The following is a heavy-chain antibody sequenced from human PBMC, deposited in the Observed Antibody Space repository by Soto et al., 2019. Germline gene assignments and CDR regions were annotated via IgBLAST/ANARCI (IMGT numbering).Heavy chain of an antibody. D-gene: IGHD5-18*01. CDR2: ISSSSSYI. CDR1: GFTFSSYS. J-gene: IGHJ4*02. Sequence: EVQLVESGGGLVKPGGSLRLSCAASGFTFSSYSMNWVRQAPGKGLEWVSSISSSSSYIYYADSVKGRFTISRDNAKNSLYLHCARDQPGYSYGYGLGYWGQGTLVTVSS. V-gene: IGHV3-21*01. CDR3: GY.